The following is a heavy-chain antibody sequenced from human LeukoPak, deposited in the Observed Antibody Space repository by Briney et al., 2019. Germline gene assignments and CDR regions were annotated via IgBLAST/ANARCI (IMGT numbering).Heavy chain of an antibody. CDR1: GDSVSSNSAG. CDR3: ARDATNYDILTGYSPDAFDI. V-gene: IGHV6-1*01. CDR2: TYYRSKWYN. D-gene: IGHD3-9*01. Sequence: KASQTLSLTCAISGDSVSSNSAGWNWIRQSPSRGLEWLGRTYYRSKWYNDYAVSVKSRITINPDTSKNQFSLQLNSVTPEDTAVYYCARDATNYDILTGYSPDAFDIWGQGTMVTVSS. J-gene: IGHJ3*02.